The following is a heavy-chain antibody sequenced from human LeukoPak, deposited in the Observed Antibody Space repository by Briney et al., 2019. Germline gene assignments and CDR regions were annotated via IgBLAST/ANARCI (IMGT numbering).Heavy chain of an antibody. CDR2: IWYDGSNK. J-gene: IGHJ6*02. CDR1: GFTFSSYG. V-gene: IGHV3-33*06. CDR3: AKFYGVGATDYYYYYGMDV. Sequence: GGSLRLSCAASGFTFSSYGMHWVRQAPGKGLEWVAVIWYDGSNKYYADSVKGRFTISRDNSKNTLYLQMNSLRAEDTAVYYCAKFYGVGATDYYYYYGMDVWGQGTTVTVSS. D-gene: IGHD1-26*01.